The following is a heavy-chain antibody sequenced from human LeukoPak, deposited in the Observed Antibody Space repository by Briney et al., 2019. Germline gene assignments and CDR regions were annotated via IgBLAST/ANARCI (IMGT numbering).Heavy chain of an antibody. D-gene: IGHD2-8*01. CDR1: GGSISSYY. Sequence: SETLSLTCTVSGGSISSYYWSWIRQPPGKGQEWIGYTSYSGSTKYNPSLKSRVTISIDTSKKQFSLNLSSVTAADTAVYYCARHRQYDADVFDIWGQGTMVTVSS. J-gene: IGHJ3*02. V-gene: IGHV4-59*08. CDR3: ARHRQYDADVFDI. CDR2: TSYSGST.